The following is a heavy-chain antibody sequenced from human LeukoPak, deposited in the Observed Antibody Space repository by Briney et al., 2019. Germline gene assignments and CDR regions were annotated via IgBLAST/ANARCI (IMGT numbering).Heavy chain of an antibody. CDR1: GGSISSSSYY. CDR2: IYYSGST. CDR3: ARHVMVPTLNIVVVPAAINYFDY. Sequence: SETLSLTCTVSGGSISSSSYYWGWIRQPPGRGLEWIGSIYYSGSTYYNPSLKSRVTISVDTSKNQFSLKLSSVTAADTAVYYCARHVMVPTLNIVVVPAAINYFDYWDQGTLVTVSS. V-gene: IGHV4-39*01. J-gene: IGHJ4*02. D-gene: IGHD2-2*02.